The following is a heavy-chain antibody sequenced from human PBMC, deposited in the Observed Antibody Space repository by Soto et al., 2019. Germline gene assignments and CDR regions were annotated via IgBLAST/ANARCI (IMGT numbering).Heavy chain of an antibody. D-gene: IGHD5-12*01. J-gene: IGHJ6*02. CDR3: ASRGYDWSYYYYGMDV. CDR1: GGTFSSYA. Sequence: SVKVSCKASGGTFSSYAISWVRQAPGQGLEWMGGIIPIFGTANYAQKFQGRVTITADESTSTAYMELSSLRSEDTAVYYCASRGYDWSYYYYGMDVWGQGTTVTVSS. V-gene: IGHV1-69*13. CDR2: IIPIFGTA.